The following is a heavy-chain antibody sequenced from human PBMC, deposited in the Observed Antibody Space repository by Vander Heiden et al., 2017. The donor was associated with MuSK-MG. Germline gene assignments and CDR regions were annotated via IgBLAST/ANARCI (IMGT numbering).Heavy chain of an antibody. Sequence: EVQLVESGGGLVQPGRSLRLSCAASGFPFDDYAMYWVRQAPGKGLEWVSGISWNSADIGYADSVKGRFTISRDNAQNSLYLQMNSLRPDDTALYYCAGGYYGNFDGTPPPEIWGQGTMVTVSS. V-gene: IGHV3-9*01. CDR2: ISWNSADI. CDR1: GFPFDDYA. J-gene: IGHJ3*02. CDR3: AGGYYGNFDGTPPPEI. D-gene: IGHD4-17*01.